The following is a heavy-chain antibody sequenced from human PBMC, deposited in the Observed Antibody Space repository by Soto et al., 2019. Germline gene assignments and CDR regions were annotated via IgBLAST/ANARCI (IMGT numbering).Heavy chain of an antibody. CDR2: IYFTGAT. J-gene: IGHJ4*02. CDR3: ARHVRGRQLMLDN. V-gene: IGHV4-39*01. D-gene: IGHD6-13*01. CDR1: GSSISSSSYY. Sequence: SETLSLTCTVSGSSISSSSYYWGWSRQPPGRGLEWIGSIYFTGATHYNVSLTSRVIISVDTSRNQFSLRLNSVTATDTAVYYCARHVRGRQLMLDNWGQGSLVTVSS.